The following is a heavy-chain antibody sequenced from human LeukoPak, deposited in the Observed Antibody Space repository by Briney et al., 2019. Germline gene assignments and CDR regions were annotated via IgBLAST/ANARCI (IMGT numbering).Heavy chain of an antibody. CDR1: GCSISSGCYS. V-gene: IGHV4-30-4*07. D-gene: IGHD5-18*01. CDR3: ARGYSYGYGFFSPLYYYYVDV. CDR2: IYYSGST. J-gene: IGHJ6*03. Sequence: PSQTLSLTCTVSGCSISSGCYSWSWLRQPPGKGLEWIGYIYYSGSTYYNSSLKSRVTISVDTSKKQCSLKLSSVTAADTAVYYCARGYSYGYGFFSPLYYYYVDVRGKGTTVTVSS.